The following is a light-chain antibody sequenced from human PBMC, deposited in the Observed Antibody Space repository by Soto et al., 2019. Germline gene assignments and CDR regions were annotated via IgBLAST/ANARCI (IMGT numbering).Light chain of an antibody. CDR2: ENN. Sequence: QSVLTQPPSVSAAPGQKVTLSCSGTSSKIGSDFVSWYQQLPGTAPHLLIYENNKRPSGIPDRFSGSKSATSATLGITGLQTGDEADYYCAAWGTSLSGGVFGGGTKLTVL. J-gene: IGLJ3*02. V-gene: IGLV1-51*02. CDR1: SSKIGSDF. CDR3: AAWGTSLSGGV.